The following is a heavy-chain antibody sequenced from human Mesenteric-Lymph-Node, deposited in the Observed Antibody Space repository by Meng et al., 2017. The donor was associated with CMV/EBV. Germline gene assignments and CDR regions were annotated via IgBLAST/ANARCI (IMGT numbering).Heavy chain of an antibody. V-gene: IGHV1-18*01. CDR3: AKERGYCSDTSCREADY. J-gene: IGHJ4*02. CDR1: YNFTTYG. CDR2: IRGDNATT. Sequence: YNFTTYGINWVRQAPGQGLEWMGWIRGDNATTDYAQKFQGRVTMTTDTSTNTVYMELRSLRSDDTALYYCAKERGYCSDTSCREADYWGQGTLVTVSS. D-gene: IGHD2-15*01.